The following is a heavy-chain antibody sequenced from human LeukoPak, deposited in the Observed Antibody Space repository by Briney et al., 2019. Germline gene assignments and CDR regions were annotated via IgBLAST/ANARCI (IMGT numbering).Heavy chain of an antibody. Sequence: GGSLGLSCAASGFTFSSYGMHWVRQAPGKGLEWVAVISYDGSNKYYADSVKGRFTISRDNSKNTLYLQMNSLRAEDTAVYYCAKIGTASSGVDYWGQGTLVTVSS. D-gene: IGHD3-22*01. CDR1: GFTFSSYG. V-gene: IGHV3-30*18. CDR2: ISYDGSNK. J-gene: IGHJ4*02. CDR3: AKIGTASSGVDY.